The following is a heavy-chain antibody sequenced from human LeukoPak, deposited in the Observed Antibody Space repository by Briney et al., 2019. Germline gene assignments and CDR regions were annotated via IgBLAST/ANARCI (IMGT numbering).Heavy chain of an antibody. CDR2: ISYDGSNK. V-gene: IGHV3-30*04. D-gene: IGHD3-10*01. CDR1: GFTFSSYA. CDR3: ARELNSLLLWFGELDY. Sequence: GRSLRLSCAASGFTFSSYAMHWVRQAPGKGLEWVAVISYDGSNKYYADSVKGRFTISRDNSKNTLYLQMNSLRAEDTAVYYCARELNSLLLWFGELDYWGQGTLVTVSS. J-gene: IGHJ4*02.